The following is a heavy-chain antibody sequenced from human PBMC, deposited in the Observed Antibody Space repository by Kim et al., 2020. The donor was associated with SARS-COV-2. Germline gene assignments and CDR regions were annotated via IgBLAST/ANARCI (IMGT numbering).Heavy chain of an antibody. J-gene: IGHJ4*02. CDR1: GGSISSSNW. D-gene: IGHD1-26*01. V-gene: IGHV4-4*02. CDR2: IYHSGST. CDR3: ATYSGSYPAFDY. Sequence: SETLSITCAVSGGSISSSNWWSWVRQPPGKGLEWIGEIYHSGSTNYNPSLKSRVTISVDKSKNQFSLKLSSVTAADTAVYYCATYSGSYPAFDYWGQGTLVTVSS.